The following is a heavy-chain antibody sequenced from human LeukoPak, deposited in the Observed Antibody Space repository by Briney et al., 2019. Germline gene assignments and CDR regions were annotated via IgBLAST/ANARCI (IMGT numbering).Heavy chain of an antibody. CDR1: GGSISSGSYY. V-gene: IGHV4-61*02. CDR3: ARVSGPFDY. CDR2: IYTSGST. Sequence: SQTLSLTCTVSGGSISSGSYYWSWIRKPAGKGLEWIGRIYTSGSTNYNPSLKSRVTISVDTSKNQFSLKLSSVTAADTAVYYCARVSGPFDYWGQGTLVTVSS. J-gene: IGHJ4*02.